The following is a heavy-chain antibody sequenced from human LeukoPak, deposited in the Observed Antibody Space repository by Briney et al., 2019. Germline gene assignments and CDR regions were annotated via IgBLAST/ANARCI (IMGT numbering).Heavy chain of an antibody. CDR1: GFTFGSYD. V-gene: IGHV3-23*01. D-gene: IGHD1-26*01. CDR3: AKDQRPSGTYFGFNWFDS. J-gene: IGHJ5*01. Sequence: GGSLRLSCAASGFTFGSYDMSWVRQAPGKGLEWVSGLSASGGGSTYYADSVKGRFTISRDILKNTPFLQMNSLRVEDTAVYYCAKDQRPSGTYFGFNWFDSWGQGTLVTVSS. CDR2: LSASGGGST.